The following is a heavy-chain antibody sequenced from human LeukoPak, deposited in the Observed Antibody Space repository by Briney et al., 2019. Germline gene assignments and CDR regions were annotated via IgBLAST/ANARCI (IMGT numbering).Heavy chain of an antibody. CDR3: ARRSGIAVAGAFDY. Sequence: GGSLRLSCTASGFTFGDYGMRWVRQAPGKGLEWVSGISGSGDSTYYADSVKGRFTISRDNSKNTLYLQMNSLRAEDTAVYYCARRSGIAVAGAFDYWGQGTLVTVSS. J-gene: IGHJ4*02. D-gene: IGHD6-19*01. CDR1: GFTFGDYG. CDR2: ISGSGDST. V-gene: IGHV3-23*01.